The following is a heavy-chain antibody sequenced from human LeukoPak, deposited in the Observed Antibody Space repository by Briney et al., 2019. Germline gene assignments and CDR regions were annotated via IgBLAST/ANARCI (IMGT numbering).Heavy chain of an antibody. J-gene: IGHJ5*02. CDR3: ARDWGFSSGYYGWFDP. CDR2: IYYSGTT. V-gene: IGHV4-59*01. Sequence: SETLSLTCTVSGGSISTYYWSWIRQPPGKGLEWIGYIYYSGTTDYNPSLKSRVTISVDTSKNQFSLKLSSVTAADTAVYYCARDWGFSSGYYGWFDPWGQGTLVTVSS. CDR1: GGSISTYY. D-gene: IGHD3-22*01.